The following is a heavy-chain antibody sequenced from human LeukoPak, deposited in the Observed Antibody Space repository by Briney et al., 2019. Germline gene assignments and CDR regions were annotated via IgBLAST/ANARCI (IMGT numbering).Heavy chain of an antibody. Sequence: GGSLRLSCAASGFTFINAWMAWVRQAPGKGLEWVGRIKAKAHGGTIEYAAPVKGRFTISRDDSKNTLYLQMNSLRAEDTAVYYCAKVLIWFGEPPDYWGQGTLVTVSS. CDR2: IKAKAHGGTI. J-gene: IGHJ4*02. CDR1: GFTFINAW. V-gene: IGHV3-15*01. CDR3: AKVLIWFGEPPDY. D-gene: IGHD3-10*01.